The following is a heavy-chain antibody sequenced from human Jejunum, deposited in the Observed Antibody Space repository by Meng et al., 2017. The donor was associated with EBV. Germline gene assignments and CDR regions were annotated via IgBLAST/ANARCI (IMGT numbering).Heavy chain of an antibody. Sequence: QVQLVPSGADVKKPGSAVKVSGKASGGTFSRYAVNWVRQAPGQGLESVGRIIPMFGTSNYAQKFQGRVTITVDESTSTAYMELSSLRSEDTAMYYCVREIPERYLDYFDYWGKGILVTVAS. CDR3: VREIPERYLDYFDY. J-gene: IGHJ4*02. V-gene: IGHV1-69*18. D-gene: IGHD1-14*01. CDR2: IIPMFGTS. CDR1: GGTFSRYA.